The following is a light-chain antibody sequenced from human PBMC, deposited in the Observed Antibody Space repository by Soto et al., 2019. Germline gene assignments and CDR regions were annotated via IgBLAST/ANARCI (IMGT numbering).Light chain of an antibody. CDR1: QSISSY. J-gene: IGKJ3*01. V-gene: IGKV1-39*01. Sequence: DIQMTQSPSSLSASVGDRVTITCRASQSISSYLNWYQQKPGKAPKLLIYAASSLQSGVPSRFSGSGSGTDLTLTISSLQHEDLQTYYCQQSYSTLTFGPGTKVDSK. CDR3: QQSYSTLT. CDR2: AAS.